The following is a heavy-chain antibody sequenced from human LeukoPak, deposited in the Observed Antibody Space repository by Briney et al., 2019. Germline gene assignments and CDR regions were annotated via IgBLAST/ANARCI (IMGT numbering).Heavy chain of an antibody. J-gene: IGHJ6*03. CDR2: ISSNGGST. CDR3: ARSPRPYYYYMDV. CDR1: GFTFSSYA. V-gene: IGHV3-64*01. Sequence: PGGSLRLSCAASGFTFSSYAMHWVRQAPGKGLEYVSAISSNGGSTYYANSVKGRFTISRDNSKNTLYLQMGSLRAEDMAVYYCARSPRPYYYYMDVWGKGTTVTISS.